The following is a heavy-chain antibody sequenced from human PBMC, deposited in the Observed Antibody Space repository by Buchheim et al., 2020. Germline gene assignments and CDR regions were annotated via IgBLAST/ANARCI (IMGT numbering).Heavy chain of an antibody. CDR3: ARHSRTYWDFDY. CDR1: GDSISGYY. CDR2: ISNSGTT. D-gene: IGHD1-26*01. Sequence: QVHLQESGPGLVKPPETLSLTCTVSGDSISGYYWSWIRKPPGNRLEWIGYISNSGTTNYNPSLTSRVTMSRDTSKNPFSLKLSSVTAADTAVYYCARHSRTYWDFDYWGQGTL. V-gene: IGHV4-59*01. J-gene: IGHJ4*02.